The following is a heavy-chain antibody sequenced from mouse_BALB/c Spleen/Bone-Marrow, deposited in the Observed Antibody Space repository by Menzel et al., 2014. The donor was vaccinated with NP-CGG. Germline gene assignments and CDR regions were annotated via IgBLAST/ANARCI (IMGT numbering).Heavy chain of an antibody. Sequence: VQLQQSGPELEQPGASVKISCKASGYSFTGYNMNWVKQSNGKSLEWIGNIDPHYGGTSYNQKFKDKATLTVDKSSNTAYMQLKSLTSEDSAVYYCASYGNSFGYWGQGTLVTVSA. CDR2: IDPHYGGT. D-gene: IGHD2-1*01. CDR1: GYSFTGYN. V-gene: IGHV1-39*01. CDR3: ASYGNSFGY. J-gene: IGHJ3*01.